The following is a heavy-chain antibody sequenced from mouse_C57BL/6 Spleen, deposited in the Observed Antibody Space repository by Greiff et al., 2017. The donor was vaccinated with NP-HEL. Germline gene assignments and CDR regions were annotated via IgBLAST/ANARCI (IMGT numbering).Heavy chain of an antibody. CDR3: ARFSSLYDQDPGCAY. CDR2: IYPSDSET. CDR1: GYTFTSYW. V-gene: IGHV1-61*01. J-gene: IGHJ3*01. D-gene: IGHD2-3*01. Sequence: QVQLQQPGAELVRPGSSVKLSCKASGYTFTSYWMDWVKQRPGQGLEWIGNIYPSDSETHYNQKFKDKATLTVDKSSSTAYMQLSSLTSEDSAVYYGARFSSLYDQDPGCAYWGQGTLVTVSA.